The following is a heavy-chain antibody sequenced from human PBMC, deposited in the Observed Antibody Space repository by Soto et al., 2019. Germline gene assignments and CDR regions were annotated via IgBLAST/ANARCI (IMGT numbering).Heavy chain of an antibody. CDR1: GFTFSTYH. D-gene: IGHD6-13*01. J-gene: IGHJ6*02. V-gene: IGHV3-13*05. CDR2: IGTAGDP. CDR3: ARGSRQQLVLDV. Sequence: PVVSLRLSGAASGFTFSTYHMHWVRQATGKGLEWVSAIGTAGDPYYPGSVKGRFTISRENAKNSLYLQMNSLRAGDTAVYYCARGSRQQLVLDVWGQGTTVTVSS.